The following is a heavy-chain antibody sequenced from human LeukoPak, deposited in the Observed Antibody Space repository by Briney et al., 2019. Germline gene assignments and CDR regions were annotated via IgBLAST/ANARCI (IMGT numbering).Heavy chain of an antibody. CDR1: GCGFTSYW. Sequence: GAPLQISCKGSGCGFTSYWIGWGRQMPGKGLEWMGIIYPGDSDTRYSTSFQGQVTISADKSISTAYLQWSSLKASDTAMYYCARQPSYSGSYYGDYWGQGTLVTVSS. CDR3: ARQPSYSGSYYGDY. CDR2: IYPGDSDT. J-gene: IGHJ4*02. D-gene: IGHD1-26*01. V-gene: IGHV5-51*01.